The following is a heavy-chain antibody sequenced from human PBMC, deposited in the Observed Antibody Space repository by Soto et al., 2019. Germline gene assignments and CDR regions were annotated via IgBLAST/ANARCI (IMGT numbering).Heavy chain of an antibody. V-gene: IGHV3-30-3*01. J-gene: IGHJ4*02. CDR3: ARGAVAGGDYYFDY. CDR2: ISYDGSNK. Sequence: GGSLRLSCAASGFTFSSYAMHWVRQAPGKGLEWVAVISYDGSNKYYADSVKGRFTISRDNSKNTLYLQMNSLRAEDTAVYYCARGAVAGGDYYFDYWGQGTLVTVSS. D-gene: IGHD6-19*01. CDR1: GFTFSSYA.